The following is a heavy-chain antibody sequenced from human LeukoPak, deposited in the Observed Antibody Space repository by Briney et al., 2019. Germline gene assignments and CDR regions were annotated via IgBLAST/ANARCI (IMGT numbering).Heavy chain of an antibody. CDR3: AKEAPAAAGLMGDY. J-gene: IGHJ4*02. V-gene: IGHV3-30*02. D-gene: IGHD6-13*01. CDR2: IWYDGSNK. CDR1: GFTFSSYG. Sequence: PGRSLRLSCAASGFTFSSYGMHWVRQAPGKGLEWVAFIWYDGSNKYYADSVKGRFTISRDNSKNTLYLQMNSLRAEDTAVYYCAKEAPAAAGLMGDYWGQGTLVTVSS.